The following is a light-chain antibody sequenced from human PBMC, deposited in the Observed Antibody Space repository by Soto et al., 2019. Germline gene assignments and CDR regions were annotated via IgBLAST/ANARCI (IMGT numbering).Light chain of an antibody. J-gene: IGLJ2*01. CDR1: SSDVGGYNY. CDR3: SSYTSRYTLV. Sequence: QSALTQPASVSGSPGQSITISCTGTSSDVGGYNYVSWYQHHPGKAPKLMIYEVSNRPSGVSNRFSGSKSGNTASLTISGLQAEDEADYYCSSYTSRYTLVFGGGTKLTGL. CDR2: EVS. V-gene: IGLV2-14*01.